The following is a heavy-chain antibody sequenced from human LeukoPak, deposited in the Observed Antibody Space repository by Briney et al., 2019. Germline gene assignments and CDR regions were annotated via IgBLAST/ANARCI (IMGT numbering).Heavy chain of an antibody. Sequence: ASVKVSCKASGYTFTSYYMHWVRQAPGQGLEWMGIINPSGGSTSYAQKFQGRVTMTRDTSTSTVYMELSSLRSEDTAVYYCATGGMWLVRSDYFDYWGQGTLVTVSS. CDR2: INPSGGST. CDR1: GYTFTSYY. V-gene: IGHV1-46*01. D-gene: IGHD6-19*01. J-gene: IGHJ4*02. CDR3: ATGGMWLVRSDYFDY.